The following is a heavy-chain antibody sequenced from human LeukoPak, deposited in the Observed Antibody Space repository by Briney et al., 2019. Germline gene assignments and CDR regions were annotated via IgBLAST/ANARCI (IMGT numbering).Heavy chain of an antibody. Sequence: PSQTLSLTCTVSGGSISSGSYYWSWLRQPAGKGLEWIGRIYTSGSTNYNPSLKSRVTISVDTSKNQFSLKLSSVTAADTAVYYCARIGMRSARFDYWGQGTLVTVSS. CDR1: GGSISSGSYY. V-gene: IGHV4-61*02. CDR2: IYTSGST. J-gene: IGHJ4*02. D-gene: IGHD3-3*01. CDR3: ARIGMRSARFDY.